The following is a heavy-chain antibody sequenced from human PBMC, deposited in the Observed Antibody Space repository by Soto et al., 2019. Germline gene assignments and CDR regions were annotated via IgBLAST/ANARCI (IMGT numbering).Heavy chain of an antibody. CDR2: IIPIFGTA. Sequence: QVQLVQSGAEVKKPGSSVKVSCKASGGTFSSYAITWVRQALGQGLGWMGGIIPIFGTANYAKKFQGRVTITADESTSTAYMELSSLRSEDTAVYYCAYGKTGTTIAYAFDIWGQGTMVTVSS. V-gene: IGHV1-69*12. D-gene: IGHD1-7*01. J-gene: IGHJ3*02. CDR1: GGTFSSYA. CDR3: AYGKTGTTIAYAFDI.